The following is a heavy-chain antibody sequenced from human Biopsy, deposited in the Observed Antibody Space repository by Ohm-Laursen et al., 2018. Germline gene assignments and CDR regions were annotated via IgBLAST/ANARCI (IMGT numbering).Heavy chain of an antibody. CDR1: GGPIDSYY. J-gene: IGHJ2*01. V-gene: IGHV4-59*12. Sequence: GTLSLTCTVSGGPIDSYYWSWLRQPPGKALEWIGYIYFTGRTSYNPSLKSRVTMPVNTSKKQFSLRLSSVTAADTAVYYCASAGYNPDWNFDLWGRGTRVTVSS. CDR2: IYFTGRT. CDR3: ASAGYNPDWNFDL. D-gene: IGHD5-24*01.